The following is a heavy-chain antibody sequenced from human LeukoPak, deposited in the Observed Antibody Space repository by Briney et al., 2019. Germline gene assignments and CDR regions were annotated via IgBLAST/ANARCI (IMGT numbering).Heavy chain of an antibody. V-gene: IGHV1-8*01. CDR1: GYTFTSYD. CDR3: AKGFGVLAVPADY. J-gene: IGHJ4*02. CDR2: INPNSGNT. D-gene: IGHD3-16*01. Sequence: ASVKVSCKASGYTFTSYDINWVRQATGQGLEWMGWINPNSGNTGYARKFQGRVTITRNTSISTAYMELSSLRTEDTAVYYCAKGFGVLAVPADYWGQGTLVTVSS.